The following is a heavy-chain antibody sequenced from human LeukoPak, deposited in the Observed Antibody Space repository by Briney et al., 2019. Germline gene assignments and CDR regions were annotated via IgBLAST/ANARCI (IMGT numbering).Heavy chain of an antibody. D-gene: IGHD6-13*01. CDR1: GYTFTVYD. V-gene: IGHV1-2*02. CDR3: ARGYPLSTTAAGTYFQH. J-gene: IGHJ1*01. CDR2: INPNSGGT. Sequence: ASVTLSCKSSGYTFTVYDMHWVRQPPGQGLEWMGWINPNSGGTNYAQKFQGRVTMTRDTSISTAYMELSRLRSDDTAVYYCARGYPLSTTAAGTYFQHWGQGTLVTVSS.